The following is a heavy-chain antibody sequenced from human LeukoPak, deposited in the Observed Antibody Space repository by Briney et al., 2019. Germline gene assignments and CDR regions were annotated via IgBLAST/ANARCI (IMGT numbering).Heavy chain of an antibody. Sequence: ASVKISCKVSGYTFTDYYMHWVQQAPGKGLEWMGLVDPEDGETIYAEKFQGRVTITADTSTDTAYTELSSLRSEDTAVYYCATTVTTHPEDWGQGTLVTVSS. CDR1: GYTFTDYY. D-gene: IGHD4-17*01. V-gene: IGHV1-69-2*01. CDR2: VDPEDGET. J-gene: IGHJ4*02. CDR3: ATTVTTHPED.